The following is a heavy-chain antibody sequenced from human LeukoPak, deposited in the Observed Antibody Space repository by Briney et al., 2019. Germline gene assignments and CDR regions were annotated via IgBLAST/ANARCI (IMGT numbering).Heavy chain of an antibody. J-gene: IGHJ4*02. V-gene: IGHV1-18*01. CDR2: ISAYNGNT. D-gene: IGHD3-10*01. CDR3: ARDPVWFGELETDY. CDR1: GYTFTSYG. Sequence: ASVKVSCKASGYTFTSYGISWVRQAPEQGLEWMGWISAYNGNTNYAQKLQGRVTMTTDTSTSTAYMELRSLRSDDTAVYYCARDPVWFGELETDYWGQGTLVTVSS.